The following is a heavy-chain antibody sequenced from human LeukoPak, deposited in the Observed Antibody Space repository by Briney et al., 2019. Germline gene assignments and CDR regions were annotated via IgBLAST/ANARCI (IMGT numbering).Heavy chain of an antibody. CDR3: AKDPNGDYVGAFDS. Sequence: GGSLRLSCAASGFTVSSNYMSWVRQAPGKGLEWVSVIYSGGSTYYADSVKGRFTISRDNSKKTLYLQMNSLRVDDTAVYYCAKDPNGDYVGAFDSWGQGTVVSVSS. CDR2: IYSGGST. J-gene: IGHJ3*02. V-gene: IGHV3-53*01. D-gene: IGHD4-17*01. CDR1: GFTVSSNY.